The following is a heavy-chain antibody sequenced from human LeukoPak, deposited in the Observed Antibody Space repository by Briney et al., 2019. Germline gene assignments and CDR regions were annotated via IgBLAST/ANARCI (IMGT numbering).Heavy chain of an antibody. CDR2: IYSAGST. Sequence: GGSLRLSCAASGFTVSTNYMSWVRQAPGKGLEWVSFIYSAGSTDYADSVKGRFTISRDNSRNTLFLEMKSLRADDTAVYYCARGTYVTVFGMVIPFDYWGQGAPVTVSS. D-gene: IGHD3-3*01. CDR3: ARGTYVTVFGMVIPFDY. CDR1: GFTVSTNY. V-gene: IGHV3-66*01. J-gene: IGHJ4*02.